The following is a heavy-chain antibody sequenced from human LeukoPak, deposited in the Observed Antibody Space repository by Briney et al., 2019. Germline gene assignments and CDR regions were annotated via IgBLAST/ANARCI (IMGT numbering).Heavy chain of an antibody. D-gene: IGHD1-26*01. V-gene: IGHV5-51*01. CDR2: IYPGYCDT. J-gene: IGHJ6*04. CDR3: ARHGWDTIHLGYYYGMDV. Sequence: KLGGAVNISGKCSEYSYIRYRIGGVGPLPGTGLEWMGIIYPGYCDTRYRPFFQGQVTISAEKSIITAYLQWRSLKASDTAMYYCARHGWDTIHLGYYYGMDVWGKGTTVTVSS. CDR1: EYSYIRYR.